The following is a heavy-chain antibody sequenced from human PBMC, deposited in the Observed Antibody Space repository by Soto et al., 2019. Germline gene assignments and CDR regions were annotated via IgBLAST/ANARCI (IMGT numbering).Heavy chain of an antibody. V-gene: IGHV3-64*01. CDR1: GFTFSSYA. D-gene: IGHD2-21*01. J-gene: IGHJ6*02. CDR3: ARRIPFGYGMDV. Sequence: EVQLVESGGGLVQTGGSLRLSCAASGFTFSSYAMHWVRQAPGKGLEYVSDITSNGGNTDYASSVKGRFTISRDNSKNTLYLQMGSLRAEDMAVYYCARRIPFGYGMDVWGQGTTVTVSS. CDR2: ITSNGGNT.